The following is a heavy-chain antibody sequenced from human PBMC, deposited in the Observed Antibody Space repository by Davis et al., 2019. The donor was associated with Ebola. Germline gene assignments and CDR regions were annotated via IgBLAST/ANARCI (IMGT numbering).Heavy chain of an antibody. D-gene: IGHD5-12*01. CDR2: ISAYNGNT. J-gene: IGHJ6*03. V-gene: IGHV1-18*01. Sequence: ASVKVSCKASGYTFTSYGISWVRQAPGQGLEWMGWISAYNGNTNYAQKLQGRVTMTTDTSTSTVYMELSSLRSEDTAVYYCASDSGNYYMDVWGKGTTVTVSS. CDR3: ASDSGNYYMDV. CDR1: GYTFTSYG.